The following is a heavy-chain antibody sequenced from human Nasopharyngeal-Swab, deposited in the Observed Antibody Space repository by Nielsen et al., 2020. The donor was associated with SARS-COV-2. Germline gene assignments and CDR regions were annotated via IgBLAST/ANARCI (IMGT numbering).Heavy chain of an antibody. CDR1: GGTFSSYA. CDR3: ARFGALRGSGSYYY. V-gene: IGHV1-69*13. J-gene: IGHJ4*02. Sequence: SVTVSCKASGGTFSSYAISWVRQAPGQGLEWMGGIIPIFGTANYAQKFQGRVTITADESTSTAYMELSSLRSEDTAVYYCARFGALRGSGSYYYWGQGTLVTVSS. CDR2: IIPIFGTA. D-gene: IGHD3-10*01.